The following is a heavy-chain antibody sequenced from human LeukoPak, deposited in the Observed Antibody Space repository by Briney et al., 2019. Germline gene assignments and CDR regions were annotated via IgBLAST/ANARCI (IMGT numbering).Heavy chain of an antibody. Sequence: SETLSLTCAVYGGSFSGYYWSWIRQPPGKGLEWIGEINHSGSTNYNPSLKSRVTISVDTSKNQFSLKLSSVTAADTAVYYCARGPSRWFGELGSRFDYWGQGTLVTVSS. V-gene: IGHV4-34*01. CDR3: ARGPSRWFGELGSRFDY. CDR1: GGSFSGYY. D-gene: IGHD3-10*01. J-gene: IGHJ4*02. CDR2: INHSGST.